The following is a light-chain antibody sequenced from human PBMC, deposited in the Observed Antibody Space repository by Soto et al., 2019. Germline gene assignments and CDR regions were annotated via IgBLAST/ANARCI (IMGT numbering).Light chain of an antibody. Sequence: LVTQSPSSLSASVGDRVTITCRASQGIGNSLAWYQQKPGEAPKLLIYAASTLQSGVPSRFTGSGSGTDFTLTVSSLQPEDFATYYCQQLNSYPRTFGPGTKVDIK. CDR2: AAS. CDR3: QQLNSYPRT. CDR1: QGIGNS. V-gene: IGKV1-9*01. J-gene: IGKJ3*01.